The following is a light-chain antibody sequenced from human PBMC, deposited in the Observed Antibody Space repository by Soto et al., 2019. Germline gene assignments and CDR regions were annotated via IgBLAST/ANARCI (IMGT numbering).Light chain of an antibody. Sequence: QSALTQPPSASGSPGQSVAISCTGTSSDVGGYNYVSWYQQHPGKAPKLIIYDVNKRPSGVPDRFSGSKSCNTASLTVSGLQAEDEADYYCSSYAGSSNVFGTGTKLTVL. V-gene: IGLV2-8*01. J-gene: IGLJ1*01. CDR2: DVN. CDR1: SSDVGGYNY. CDR3: SSYAGSSNV.